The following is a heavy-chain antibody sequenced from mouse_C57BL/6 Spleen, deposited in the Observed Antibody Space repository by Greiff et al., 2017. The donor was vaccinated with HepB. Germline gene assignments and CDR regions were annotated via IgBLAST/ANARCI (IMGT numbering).Heavy chain of an antibody. Sequence: QVQLQQSGAELARPGASVKLSCKASGYTFTSYGISWVKQRTGQGLEWIGEIYPRSGNTYYNEKFKGKATLTADKSSSTAYMELRSLTSEDSAVYFCARSEYYGSSYPYYFDYWGQGTTLTVSS. J-gene: IGHJ2*01. CDR3: ARSEYYGSSYPYYFDY. D-gene: IGHD1-1*01. V-gene: IGHV1-81*01. CDR2: IYPRSGNT. CDR1: GYTFTSYG.